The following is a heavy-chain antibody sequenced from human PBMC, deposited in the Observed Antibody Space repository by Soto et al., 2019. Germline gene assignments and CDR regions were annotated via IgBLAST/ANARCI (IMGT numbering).Heavy chain of an antibody. CDR2: IWYDGSNK. Sequence: GGSLRLSCAASGFTFSSYGMHWVRQAPGKGLEWVAVIWYDGSNKYYADSVKGRFTISRDNSKNTLYLQMNSLRAEDTAVYYCARDRHSSGWQIDYWGQGTLVTVSS. D-gene: IGHD6-19*01. CDR3: ARDRHSSGWQIDY. J-gene: IGHJ4*02. CDR1: GFTFSSYG. V-gene: IGHV3-33*01.